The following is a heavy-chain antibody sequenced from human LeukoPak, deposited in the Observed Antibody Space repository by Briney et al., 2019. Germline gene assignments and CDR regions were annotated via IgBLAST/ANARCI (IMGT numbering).Heavy chain of an antibody. CDR3: ARGPTGVAHWFDP. Sequence: ASVKVSCKASGYTFTGYYMHWVRQAPGQGLEWMGWINPNSGGTNYAQKFQGRVTMTRDTSISTAYMELSRLRSDDTAVYYCARGPTGVAHWFDPWGQGTLVTVSS. V-gene: IGHV1-2*02. D-gene: IGHD2-15*01. CDR2: INPNSGGT. CDR1: GYTFTGYY. J-gene: IGHJ5*02.